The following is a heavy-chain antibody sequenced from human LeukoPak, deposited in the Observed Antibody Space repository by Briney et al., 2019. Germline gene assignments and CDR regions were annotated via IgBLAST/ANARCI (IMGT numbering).Heavy chain of an antibody. CDR3: ARERPYCSGGSCYYRRNWFDP. Sequence: GGSLRLSCAASGFIFNNYVMSWVRQGPGKGLEWVSASGGGGGRTYYADSVKGRFTISRDNSKNTLYLQMNSLRAEDMAVYYCARERPYCSGGSCYYRRNWFDPWAREPWSPSPQ. CDR2: SGGGGGRT. CDR1: GFIFNNYV. D-gene: IGHD2-15*01. J-gene: IGHJ5*02. V-gene: IGHV3-23*01.